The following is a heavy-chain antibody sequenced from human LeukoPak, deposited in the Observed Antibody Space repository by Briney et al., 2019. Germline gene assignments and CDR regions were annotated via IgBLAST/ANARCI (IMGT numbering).Heavy chain of an antibody. CDR1: GYTFTGYY. CDR3: AREARIVGATMGY. D-gene: IGHD1-26*01. Sequence: ASVKVSCKASGYTFTGYYMHWVRQAPGQGLEWMGWINPNSGGTNYAQKFQGRVTMTRDTSISTAYMELSRLRSDDTAVYYCAREARIVGATMGYWGQGTLVTVSS. CDR2: INPNSGGT. J-gene: IGHJ4*02. V-gene: IGHV1-2*02.